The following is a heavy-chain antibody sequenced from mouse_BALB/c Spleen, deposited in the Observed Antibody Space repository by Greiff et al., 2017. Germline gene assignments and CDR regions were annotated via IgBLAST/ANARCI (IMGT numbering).Heavy chain of an antibody. D-gene: IGHD2-4*01. CDR1: GFTFSSYA. V-gene: IGHV5-6-5*01. CDR3: ARRGDYVWYFDV. Sequence: EVQLVESGGGLVKPGGSLKLSCAASGFTFSSYAMSWVRQTPEKRLEWVASISSGGSTYYPDSVKGRFTISRDNARNILYLQMSSLRSEDTAMYYCARRGDYVWYFDVWGAGTTVTVSS. CDR2: ISSGGST. J-gene: IGHJ1*01.